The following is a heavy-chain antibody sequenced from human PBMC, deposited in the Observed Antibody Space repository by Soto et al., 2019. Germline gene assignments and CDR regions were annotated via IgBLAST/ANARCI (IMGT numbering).Heavy chain of an antibody. J-gene: IGHJ6*02. CDR2: INSDGTSS. V-gene: IGHV3-74*01. CDR3: ASPVSVRYGMDV. CDR1: GFTFSNYW. Sequence: EVQLVESGGDLVQPGGSLRLSCAASGFTFSNYWMYWVRQAPGKGLVWVSRINSDGTSSSYADFVKGRFTISRDNAKNKLYPQMNSLRAEDTAVYYCASPVSVRYGMDVWVQGTAVTVS. D-gene: IGHD3-10*01.